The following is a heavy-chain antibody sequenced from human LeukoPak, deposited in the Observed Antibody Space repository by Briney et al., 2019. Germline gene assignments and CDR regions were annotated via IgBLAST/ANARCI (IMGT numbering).Heavy chain of an antibody. Sequence: GSLRLSCAASGFTFSSYSMNWVRQAPGKGLEWVSSISSSSSYIYYADSVKGRFTISRDNSKNTLYLQMNSLRAEDTAVYYCAKAPRWNDFIRDYYFDYWGQGTLVTVSS. D-gene: IGHD1-1*01. CDR2: ISSSSSYI. J-gene: IGHJ4*02. V-gene: IGHV3-21*01. CDR1: GFTFSSYS. CDR3: AKAPRWNDFIRDYYFDY.